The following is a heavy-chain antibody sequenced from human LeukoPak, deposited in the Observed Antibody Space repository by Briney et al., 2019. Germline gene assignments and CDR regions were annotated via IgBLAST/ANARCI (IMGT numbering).Heavy chain of an antibody. CDR3: ARDCSLFTASTVDY. D-gene: IGHD2-21*01. J-gene: IGHJ4*02. Sequence: ASVKVSCKASGGTFSSYAISWVRQAPGQGLEWMGRIIPILGIANYAQKFQGRVTVTADKSTSTAYMELSSLRSEDTAVYYCARDCSLFTASTVDYWGQGTLVTVSS. CDR2: IIPILGIA. V-gene: IGHV1-69*04. CDR1: GGTFSSYA.